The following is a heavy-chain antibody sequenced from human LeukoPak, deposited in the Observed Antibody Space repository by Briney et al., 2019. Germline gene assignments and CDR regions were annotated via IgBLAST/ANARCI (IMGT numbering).Heavy chain of an antibody. D-gene: IGHD3-10*01. CDR2: ISDDGYTK. V-gene: IGHV3-11*01. CDR3: ARRFYSSRSPWHFDL. Sequence: GGSLRLSCAASGFVFTEYFFSWIRQAPGMGLEWVSYISDDGYTKYSADSVKGRFSVSRDNVKNIAILQMNSLRVEDTATYYCARRFYSSRSPWHFDLWGRGTLVTVSS. CDR1: GFVFTEYF. J-gene: IGHJ2*01.